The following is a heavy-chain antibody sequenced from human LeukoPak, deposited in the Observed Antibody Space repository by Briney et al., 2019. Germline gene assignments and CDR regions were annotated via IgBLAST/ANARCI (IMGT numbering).Heavy chain of an antibody. CDR3: AREKVKWWDSSGPRDAFDI. J-gene: IGHJ3*02. D-gene: IGHD5-18*01. V-gene: IGHV3-21*01. CDR2: ISSSSSYI. Sequence: GGSLRLSCAASGFTFSSYSMNWVRQAPGKGLEWVSSISSSSSYIYYADSVKGRFTISRDNAKNSLYLQMNSLRAEDTAVYYSAREKVKWWDSSGPRDAFDIWGQGTMVTVSS. CDR1: GFTFSSYS.